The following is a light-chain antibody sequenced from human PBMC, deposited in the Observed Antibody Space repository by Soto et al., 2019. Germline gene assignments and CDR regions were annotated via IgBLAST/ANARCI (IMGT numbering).Light chain of an antibody. V-gene: IGKV3-11*01. CDR2: GAS. J-gene: IGKJ1*01. Sequence: EVVLTQSPATLSLSPGERATLSCRASQNVRTFLDWYQQKPGQAPRLLIYGASNRATGIPARFSGSGSGTDFPLTISSLEAEDFAVYYCQQHSHWPPWTFGQGNRVEIQ. CDR3: QQHSHWPPWT. CDR1: QNVRTF.